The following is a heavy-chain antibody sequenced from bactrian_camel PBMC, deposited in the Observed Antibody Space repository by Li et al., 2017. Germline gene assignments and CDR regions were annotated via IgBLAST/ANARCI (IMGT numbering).Heavy chain of an antibody. V-gene: IGHV3S5*01. D-gene: IGHD1*01. Sequence: HVQLVESGGDLVQPGGSLRLSCAASGFTFSTYYMSWVRQAPGKGLEWVSSIASGGRDAYYVDSVKGRFTISRDNAKNTVYLQMNNLRSEDTAMYYCSNGGWDRDRWRTPGPGTQVTVS. CDR2: IASGGRDA. CDR1: GFTFSTYY. J-gene: IGHJ4*01.